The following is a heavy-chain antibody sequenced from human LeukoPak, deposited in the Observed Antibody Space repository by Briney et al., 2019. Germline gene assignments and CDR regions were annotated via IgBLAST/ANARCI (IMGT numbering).Heavy chain of an antibody. CDR1: GGSISSGGYY. D-gene: IGHD4-11*01. J-gene: IGHJ4*02. CDR3: ARARGDYGNPEHLDY. CDR2: IYYSGST. Sequence: SQTLSLTCTVSGGSISSGGYYWSWIRQHPGKGLEWIGYIYYSGSTYYNPSLKSRVTISVDTSKNQFSLKLSSVPAADTAVYYCARARGDYGNPEHLDYWGQGTLVTVSS. V-gene: IGHV4-31*03.